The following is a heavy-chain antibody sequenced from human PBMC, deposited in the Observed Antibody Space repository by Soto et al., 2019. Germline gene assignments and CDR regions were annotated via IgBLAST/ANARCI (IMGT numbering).Heavy chain of an antibody. CDR2: IYYSGST. CDR1: GGSVSSGSYY. D-gene: IGHD4-4*01. Sequence: SETLSLTCTVSGGSVSSGSYYWSWLRQPPGKGLEWIGYIYYSGSTNYNPSLKSRATISVDTSKNQFSLKLSSVTAADTAVYYCASAHDYSHNWFDPWGQGTLVTVSS. J-gene: IGHJ5*02. CDR3: ASAHDYSHNWFDP. V-gene: IGHV4-61*01.